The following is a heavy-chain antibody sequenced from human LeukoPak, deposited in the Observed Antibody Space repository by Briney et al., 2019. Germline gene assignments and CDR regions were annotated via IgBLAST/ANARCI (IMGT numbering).Heavy chain of an antibody. CDR1: GFTFSSFG. CDR3: AKAPY. CDR2: IRYDGSNK. V-gene: IGHV3-30*02. J-gene: IGHJ4*02. Sequence: GGSLRLSCAASGFTFSSFGMHWVRQAPGKGLEWVAFIRYDGSNKYYADSVRGRFTISRDNSKNTLYLQMSSLGAEDTAVYYYAKAPYWGQGTLVTVSS.